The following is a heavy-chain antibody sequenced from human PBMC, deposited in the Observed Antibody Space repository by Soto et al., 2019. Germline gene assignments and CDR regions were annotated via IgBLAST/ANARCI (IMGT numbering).Heavy chain of an antibody. CDR2: IKQDGSEN. V-gene: IGHV3-7*03. CDR3: ASNGDYRFDY. CDR1: GFPFSTYW. D-gene: IGHD4-17*01. Sequence: GSLRLSCAASGFPFSTYWLSWVRRAPGKGLEWVANIKQDGSENHYMNSVKGRFTISRDNAKNSLYLQMNSLRAEDTAVYYCASNGDYRFDYWGRGTLVTVSS. J-gene: IGHJ4*02.